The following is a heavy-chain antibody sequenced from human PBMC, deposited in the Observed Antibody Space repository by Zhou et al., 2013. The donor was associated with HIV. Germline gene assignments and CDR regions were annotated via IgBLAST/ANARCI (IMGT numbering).Heavy chain of an antibody. CDR2: IIPILGIA. CDR3: ARDPKGGPAPYYYYYMDV. CDR1: GGTFSSYA. J-gene: IGHJ6*03. V-gene: IGHV1-69*04. D-gene: IGHD2-2*01. Sequence: QVQLVQSGAELKKPGSSVRVSCKASGGTFSSYAISWVRQAPGQGLEWMGRIIPILGIANYAQKFQGRVTITADKSTSTAYMELSSLRSEDTAVYYCARDPKGGPAPYYYYYMDVWGKGTTVTVSS.